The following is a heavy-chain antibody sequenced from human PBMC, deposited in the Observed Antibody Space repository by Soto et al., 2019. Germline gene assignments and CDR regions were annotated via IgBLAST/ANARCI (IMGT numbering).Heavy chain of an antibody. V-gene: IGHV3-30-3*01. CDR3: ARDRVMAYDY. J-gene: IGHJ4*02. Sequence: GGSLRLSCAASGFTFSSYAMHWVRQAPGKGLEWVAVISYDGSNKYYTDSVKGRFTISRDNSKNTLYLQMNSLRAEDTAVYYCARDRVMAYDYWGQGTLVTVS. D-gene: IGHD2-8*01. CDR2: ISYDGSNK. CDR1: GFTFSSYA.